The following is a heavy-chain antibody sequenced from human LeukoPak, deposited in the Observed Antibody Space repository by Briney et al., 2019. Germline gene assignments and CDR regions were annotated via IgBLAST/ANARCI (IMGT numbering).Heavy chain of an antibody. V-gene: IGHV4-31*03. CDR2: IYYSGST. CDR3: AKSREEIRGLDAFDI. J-gene: IGHJ3*02. Sequence: SETLSLTCSVSGGSISSDDYCWNWIRQHPGKDLEWIGYIYYSGSTYYNPSLKRRVALSVDTSKNQFSLKLSSLTAADTAVYYCAKSREEIRGLDAFDIWGQGTMVTVSS. CDR1: GGSISSDDYC. D-gene: IGHD5-24*01.